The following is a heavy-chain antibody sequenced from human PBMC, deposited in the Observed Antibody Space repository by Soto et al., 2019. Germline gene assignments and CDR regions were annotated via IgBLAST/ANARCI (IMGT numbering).Heavy chain of an antibody. CDR3: AGGTLFGETWRFDP. CDR1: GGSTSSVGYS. Sequence: QLQLQESGSGLVKPSQTLSLTCAVSGGSTSSVGYSWNWIRQPPGRGLEWIGYIFHTGNTYYNPSLRRRVTISIDRSKSQFSLKLISVTAAATAVYFCAGGTLFGETWRFDPWGQGTLVTVSS. V-gene: IGHV4-30-2*01. D-gene: IGHD3-3*01. CDR2: IFHTGNT. J-gene: IGHJ5*02.